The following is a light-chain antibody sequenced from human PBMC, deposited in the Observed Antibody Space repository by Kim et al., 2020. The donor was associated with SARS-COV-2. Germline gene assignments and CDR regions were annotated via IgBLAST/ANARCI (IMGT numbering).Light chain of an antibody. CDR2: HVT. CDR1: SSDIGGYDY. CDR3: SSYTGRNILV. V-gene: IGLV2-14*04. J-gene: IGLJ2*01. Sequence: GQSITISCTGTSSDIGGYDYVSWYQQRPGEAPKLFIFHVTNRPAGISSRFSGSKSGDTASLTISGLQAEDEADYYCSSYTGRNILVFGGGTKVTVL.